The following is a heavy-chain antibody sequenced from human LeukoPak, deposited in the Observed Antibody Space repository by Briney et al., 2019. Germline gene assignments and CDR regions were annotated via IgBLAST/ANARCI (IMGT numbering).Heavy chain of an antibody. CDR2: ISAYNGNT. J-gene: IGHJ3*02. Sequence: ASVKVSCKASGYTFTSYGISWVRQAPGQGLEWMGWISAYNGNTNYAQKFQGRVTMTRDTSTSTVYMELSSLRSEDTAVYYCAREAAMEAFDIWGQGTMVTVSS. D-gene: IGHD5-18*01. CDR1: GYTFTSYG. V-gene: IGHV1-18*01. CDR3: AREAAMEAFDI.